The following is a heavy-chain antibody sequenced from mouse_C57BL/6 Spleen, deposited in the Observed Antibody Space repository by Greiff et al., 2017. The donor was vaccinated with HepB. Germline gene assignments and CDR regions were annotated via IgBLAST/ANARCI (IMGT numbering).Heavy chain of an antibody. V-gene: IGHV14-3*01. CDR1: GFNIKNTY. CDR2: IDPANGNT. CDR3: ARSITTVVEYFDV. Sequence: VQLVESVAELVRPGASVKLSCTASGFNIKNTYMHWVKQRPEQGLEWIGRIDPANGNTKYAPKFQGKATITADTSSNTAYLQLSSLTSEDTAIYYCARSITTVVEYFDVWGTGTTVTVSS. D-gene: IGHD1-1*01. J-gene: IGHJ1*03.